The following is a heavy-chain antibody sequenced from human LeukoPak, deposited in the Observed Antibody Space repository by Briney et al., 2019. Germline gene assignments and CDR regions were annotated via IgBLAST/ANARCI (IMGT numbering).Heavy chain of an antibody. V-gene: IGHV7-4-1*02. D-gene: IGHD3-3*01. CDR3: ARAHTILRFLEWLSPYYYYMDV. CDR2: INTNTGNP. CDR1: GYTFTSYA. Sequence: EASVKVSCKASGYTFTSYAMNWVRQAPGQGLEWMGWINTNTGNPTYAQGFTGRFVFSLDTSVSTAYLQISSLKAEDTAVYYCARAHTILRFLEWLSPYYYYMDVWGKGTTVTVSS. J-gene: IGHJ6*03.